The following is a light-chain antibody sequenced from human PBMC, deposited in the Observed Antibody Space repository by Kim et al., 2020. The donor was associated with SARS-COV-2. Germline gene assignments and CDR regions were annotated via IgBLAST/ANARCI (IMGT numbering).Light chain of an antibody. Sequence: QSALTQPASVSGSLGQSITISCTGTSSDVGGYNYVSWYQQHPGKAPKLMIYDVSNRPSGVSNRFSGSMSGNTASLTISGLQAEVEADYYCSSYTSSSTRVFGGGTQLTVL. J-gene: IGLJ2*01. CDR2: DVS. CDR3: SSYTSSSTRV. V-gene: IGLV2-14*03. CDR1: SSDVGGYNY.